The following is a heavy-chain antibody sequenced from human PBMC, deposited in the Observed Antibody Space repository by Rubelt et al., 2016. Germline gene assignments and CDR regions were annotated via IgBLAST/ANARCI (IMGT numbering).Heavy chain of an antibody. Sequence: QVQLQQWGAGLLKPSETLSLTCAVYGGSFSGYYWSWIRQPPGKGLEWIGEINHSGSTNYNPALKSRVTISVGPSQSQFCPKLSVVTAADTAVYYCARGLARAAAAPRRLWFDPWGQGTLVTVSS. CDR2: INHSGST. V-gene: IGHV4-34*01. CDR1: GGSFSGYY. J-gene: IGHJ5*02. CDR3: ARGLARAAAAPRRLWFDP. D-gene: IGHD6-13*01.